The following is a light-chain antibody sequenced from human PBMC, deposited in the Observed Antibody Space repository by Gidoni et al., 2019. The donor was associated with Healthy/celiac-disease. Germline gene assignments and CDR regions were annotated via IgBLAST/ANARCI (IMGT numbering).Light chain of an antibody. CDR1: QSVSSSY. CDR3: QQYGSSPLP. J-gene: IGKJ4*01. Sequence: EIVLTQSPGTLSLSPGERATLSCRASQSVSSSYLAWYQQKPGQAPRLLIYGASSRATGIPDRFSGSGSGTDFTLTISRLEPEDFAVYYCQQYGSSPLPLXGGTRVAIK. CDR2: GAS. V-gene: IGKV3-20*01.